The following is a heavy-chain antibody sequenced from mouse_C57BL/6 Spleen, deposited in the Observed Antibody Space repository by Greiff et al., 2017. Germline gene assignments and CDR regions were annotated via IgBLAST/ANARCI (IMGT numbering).Heavy chain of an antibody. J-gene: IGHJ4*01. CDR2: IYPGDGDT. Sequence: VQLQQSGPELVKPGASVKISCKASGYAFSSSWMNWVKQRPGKGLEWIGRIYPGDGDTNYNGKFKGKATLTADKSSSTAYMQLSSLTSEDSAVYFCARERTGYYAMDYWGQGTSVTVSS. CDR3: ARERTGYYAMDY. D-gene: IGHD4-1*01. V-gene: IGHV1-82*01. CDR1: GYAFSSSW.